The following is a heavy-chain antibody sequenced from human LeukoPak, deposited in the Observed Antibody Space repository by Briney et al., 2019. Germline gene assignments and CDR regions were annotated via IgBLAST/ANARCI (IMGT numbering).Heavy chain of an antibody. CDR1: GGSISSYY. D-gene: IGHD2-15*01. J-gene: IGHJ4*02. CDR3: ARHGRKYCSGGSCPLWYFDY. Sequence: SETLSLTCTVSGGSISSYYWSWIRQPPGKGLEWIGYIYYSGSTNYNPSLKSRATISVDTSKNQFSLKLSSVTAADTAVYYCARHGRKYCSGGSCPLWYFDYWGQGTLVTVSS. V-gene: IGHV4-59*08. CDR2: IYYSGST.